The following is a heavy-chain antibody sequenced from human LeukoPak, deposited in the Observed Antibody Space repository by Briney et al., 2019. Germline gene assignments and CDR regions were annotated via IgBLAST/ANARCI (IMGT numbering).Heavy chain of an antibody. CDR2: ISFSSTDI. CDR1: GXTLTNYN. D-gene: IGHD5-12*01. J-gene: IGHJ4*02. Sequence: GGSLRLSCAASGXTLTNYNMHWVRQAPGRGLEWVSSISFSSTDIYYADSVMGRVTISRDNAKNSLYLQVNSLRAEDTAVYYCARYSGYDYFFDLWGQGTLVTVSS. CDR3: ARYSGYDYFFDL. V-gene: IGHV3-21*01.